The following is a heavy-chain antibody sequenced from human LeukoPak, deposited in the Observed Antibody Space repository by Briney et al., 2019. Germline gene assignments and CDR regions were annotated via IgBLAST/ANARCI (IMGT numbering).Heavy chain of an antibody. CDR1: GFTFSNAW. D-gene: IGHD1-1*01. Sequence: GGSLRLSCAASGFTFSNAWMSWVRQAPGKGLEWVGRIKSKTDGGTTDYAAPVKGRFTISRDDSKNTLYLQMNSLKTEDTAVYYCTTLQPGKTSRPAAFDIWGQGTMVTVSS. CDR3: TTLQPGKTSRPAAFDI. V-gene: IGHV3-15*01. CDR2: IKSKTDGGTT. J-gene: IGHJ3*02.